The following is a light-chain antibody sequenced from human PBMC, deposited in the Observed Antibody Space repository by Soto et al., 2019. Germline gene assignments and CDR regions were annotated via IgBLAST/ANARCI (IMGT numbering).Light chain of an antibody. CDR2: LNSDGSH. CDR3: QTWGTGIPHVV. CDR1: SGHSSYA. J-gene: IGLJ2*01. Sequence: QLVLTQSPSASASLGASVKLTCTLSSGHSSYAIAWHQQQPEKGPRYLMKLNSDGSHSKGDGIPDRFSGSSSGAVRYLTISSLQSEDEADYYCQTWGTGIPHVVFGGGTKLTVL. V-gene: IGLV4-69*01.